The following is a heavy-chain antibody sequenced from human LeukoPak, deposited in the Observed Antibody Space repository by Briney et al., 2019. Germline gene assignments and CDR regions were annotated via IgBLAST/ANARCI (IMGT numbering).Heavy chain of an antibody. CDR2: ISGSGGST. CDR1: GFTFSSYA. Sequence: GGSLRLSCAASGFTFSSYAMSWVRQAPGKGLEWVSAISGSGGSTYYADSVKGRFTISRDNSKNTLYLQMNSLRAEDTAVYYCARDPGDIVVVPETGAFDIWGQGTMVTVSS. J-gene: IGHJ3*02. CDR3: ARDPGDIVVVPETGAFDI. D-gene: IGHD2-2*01. V-gene: IGHV3-23*01.